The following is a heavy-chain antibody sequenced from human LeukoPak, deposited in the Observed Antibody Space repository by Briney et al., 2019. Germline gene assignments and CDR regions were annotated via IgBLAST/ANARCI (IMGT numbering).Heavy chain of an antibody. CDR2: IYYSGST. J-gene: IGHJ4*02. CDR3: ARNYYGSGSYFGY. CDR1: GCAISSYY. V-gene: IGHV4-59*01. Sequence: SETLTLTCTVSGCAISSYYWSWIRQPPGKGLEWIGYIYYSGSTNYNPSLKSRVTISVDTSKNQFSLKLSAVTAADTAVYYCARNYYGSGSYFGYWGQGTLVTVSS. D-gene: IGHD3-10*01.